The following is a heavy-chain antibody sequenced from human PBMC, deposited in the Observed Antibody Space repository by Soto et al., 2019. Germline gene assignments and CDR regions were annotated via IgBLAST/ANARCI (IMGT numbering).Heavy chain of an antibody. CDR2: ISSTSNYI. CDR3: ARVNEKQWAFGNDY. J-gene: IGHJ4*02. D-gene: IGHD6-19*01. V-gene: IGHV3-21*01. CDR1: GFTFSIHT. Sequence: PGGSLRLSCAASGFTFSIHTMNWVRQAPGKGLEWVSSISSTSNYIYYADSVMGRFTISRDNAKNSLYLQMNSLRAEDTAVYYCARVNEKQWAFGNDYWGQGTLVTVSS.